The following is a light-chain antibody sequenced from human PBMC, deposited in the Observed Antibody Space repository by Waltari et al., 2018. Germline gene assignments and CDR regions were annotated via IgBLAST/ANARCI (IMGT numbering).Light chain of an antibody. CDR3: QQSYSFPRT. J-gene: IGKJ1*01. CDR1: QSITNY. Sequence: DIQMTQSPSSLSASVGDRVTVTCRERQSITNYLNWYQQRPGEAPKLLIHTASSLQSGVPSRFSGSGSGTDFSLTISTLQPEDFATYYCQQSYSFPRTFGQGTKVEI. CDR2: TAS. V-gene: IGKV1-39*01.